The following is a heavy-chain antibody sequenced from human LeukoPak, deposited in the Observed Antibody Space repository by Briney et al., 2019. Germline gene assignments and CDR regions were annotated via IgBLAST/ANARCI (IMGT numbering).Heavy chain of an antibody. Sequence: SETLSLTCTVSGGSISSSSDYWGWVRQPPGRGLEWIGRIHYTGITYYNPTLESRLTISVETSKKKFSLNLSSVTAADTAVYYCASHYFDSSGHLEFDYWGQGTLVTVSS. CDR2: IHYTGIT. V-gene: IGHV4-39*01. CDR3: ASHYFDSSGHLEFDY. CDR1: GGSISSSSDY. D-gene: IGHD3-22*01. J-gene: IGHJ4*02.